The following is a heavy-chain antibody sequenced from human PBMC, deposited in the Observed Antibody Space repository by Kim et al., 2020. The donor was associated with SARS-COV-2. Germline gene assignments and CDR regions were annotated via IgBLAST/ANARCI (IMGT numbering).Heavy chain of an antibody. CDR3: AREGGMSKGRLYYFDY. J-gene: IGHJ4*02. CDR2: ISSSSSYT. V-gene: IGHV3-11*06. D-gene: IGHD3-16*01. Sequence: GGSLRLSCAASGFTFSDYYMSWIRQAPGKGLEWVSYISSSSSYTNYADSVKGRFTISRDNAKNSLYLQMNSLRAEDTAVYYCAREGGMSKGRLYYFDYWGQGTLVTVSS. CDR1: GFTFSDYY.